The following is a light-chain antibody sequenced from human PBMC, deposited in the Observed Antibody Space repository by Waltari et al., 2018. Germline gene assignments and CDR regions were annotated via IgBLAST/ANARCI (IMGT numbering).Light chain of an antibody. CDR3: QKYRSLPAT. CDR1: QSVGKY. CDR2: HAS. J-gene: IGKJ1*01. V-gene: IGKV3-20*01. Sequence: EVVLTQSPGTLSLSPGEGATLSCRASQSVGKYLAWYQQRSGQVPRLLIYHASSRDTGIPDRFSGSGSETDFSLTISRLEPEDFAVYYCQKYRSLPATFGQGTKVEI.